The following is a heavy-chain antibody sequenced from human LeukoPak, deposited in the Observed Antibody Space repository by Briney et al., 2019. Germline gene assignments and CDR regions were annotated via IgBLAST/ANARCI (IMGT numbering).Heavy chain of an antibody. J-gene: IGHJ4*02. D-gene: IGHD3-22*01. Sequence: PGGSLRLSCAASGFTFSNYWMTWARRAPGKGLEWVANIKHDGSDRYYVDSVKGRFTISRDNAKNSLFLQMNSLRAEDTAVYYCAREGDSSGYYSDYWGQGTLVTVSS. V-gene: IGHV3-7*01. CDR2: IKHDGSDR. CDR3: AREGDSSGYYSDY. CDR1: GFTFSNYW.